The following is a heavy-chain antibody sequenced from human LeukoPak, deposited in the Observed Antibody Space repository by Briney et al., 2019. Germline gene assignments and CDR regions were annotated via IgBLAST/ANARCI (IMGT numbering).Heavy chain of an antibody. J-gene: IGHJ3*02. Sequence: GGSLRLSCAASGFTFSNYPMPWVRQAPGKGLEYVSGIISNGGSTYYANSVKGRFTISRDNSKNTLYLQMGSLRAEDMAVYYCARVRTASGWYDAFDIWGQGTMVTVSS. CDR2: IISNGGST. D-gene: IGHD6-19*01. CDR1: GFTFSNYP. CDR3: ARVRTASGWYDAFDI. V-gene: IGHV3-64*01.